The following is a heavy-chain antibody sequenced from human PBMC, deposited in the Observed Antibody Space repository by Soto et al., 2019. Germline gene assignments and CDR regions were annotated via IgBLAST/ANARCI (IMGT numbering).Heavy chain of an antibody. CDR1: GLSITDSEMG. J-gene: IGHJ5*02. D-gene: IGHD2-21*01. V-gene: IGHV2-26*01. Sequence: QVPLKESGPVLVKPTETPTLRCTVSGLSITDSEMGVSWIRQPPGQPLEWLANIDSSGEKCYSTFLKSRLAISKDTSKSQIVLTMTNMDPAGTTTYYCARRHLAVAVIPWFDPCGQGIPVTVSS. CDR2: IDSSGEK. CDR3: ARRHLAVAVIPWFDP.